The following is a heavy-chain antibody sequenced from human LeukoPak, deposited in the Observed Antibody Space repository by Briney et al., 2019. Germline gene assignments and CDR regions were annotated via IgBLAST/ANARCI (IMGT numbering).Heavy chain of an antibody. V-gene: IGHV3-7*01. D-gene: IGHD6-25*01. Sequence: GGSLRLSCTASGFTFSSHHMSWVRQAPGKGLEWVANIKQDASEKFYVDSVKGRFNISRDNAKNSLYLQMNSLRADDTAVYYCARFAAGGSYYYYMDVWGKGTTVTVSS. CDR2: IKQDASEK. J-gene: IGHJ6*03. CDR1: GFTFSSHH. CDR3: ARFAAGGSYYYYMDV.